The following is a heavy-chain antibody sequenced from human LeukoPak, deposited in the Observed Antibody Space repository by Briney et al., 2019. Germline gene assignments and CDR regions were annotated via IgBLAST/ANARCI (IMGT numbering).Heavy chain of an antibody. Sequence: TGGSLRLSCAASGFTFDDYGMSWVRQAPGKGLEWVSNIKWNGGSTGYADSVKGRFTISRDNAKNSLYLQMNSLRAEDTAVYYCARDPEDYYDSSAYYDSFDIWGQGTMVTVSS. CDR2: IKWNGGST. D-gene: IGHD3-22*01. CDR1: GFTFDDYG. V-gene: IGHV3-20*04. CDR3: ARDPEDYYDSSAYYDSFDI. J-gene: IGHJ3*02.